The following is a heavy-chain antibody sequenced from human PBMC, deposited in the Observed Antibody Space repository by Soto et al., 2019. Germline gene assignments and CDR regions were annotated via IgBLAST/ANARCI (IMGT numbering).Heavy chain of an antibody. Sequence: ASVKASCKASGYTFTSYAMHWVRQAPGQRLEWMGWINAGNGNTKYSQKFQGRVTITRDTSASTAYMELSSLRSEDTAVYYCARDLADYYDSSGYEFDPWGQGTLVTVSS. CDR2: INAGNGNT. J-gene: IGHJ5*02. CDR3: ARDLADYYDSSGYEFDP. CDR1: GYTFTSYA. D-gene: IGHD3-22*01. V-gene: IGHV1-3*01.